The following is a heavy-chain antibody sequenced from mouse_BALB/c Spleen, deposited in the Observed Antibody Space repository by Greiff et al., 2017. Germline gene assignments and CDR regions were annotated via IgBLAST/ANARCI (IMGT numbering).Heavy chain of an antibody. CDR1: GFNIQDTY. Sequence: QLQQSGAELVKPGASVKLSCTASGFNIQDTYMHWVKQRPEQGLEWIGRIDPANGNTKYDPKFQGKATITADTSSNTAYLQLSSLTSEDTAVYYCAVRGGAWFAYWGQGTLVTVSA. J-gene: IGHJ3*01. CDR3: AVRGGAWFAY. CDR2: IDPANGNT. V-gene: IGHV14-3*02.